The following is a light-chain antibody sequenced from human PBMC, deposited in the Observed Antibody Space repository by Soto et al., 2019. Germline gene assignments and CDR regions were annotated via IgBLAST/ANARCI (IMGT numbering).Light chain of an antibody. CDR3: QQRSNWPLS. J-gene: IGKJ4*01. CDR2: DTS. Sequence: EIVMTQSPATLSVSPGERATLSCRASQSVNSHLAWYQQKPGQAPRLLIYDTSNRATGVPGRFSGSGSGTDFTLTISSLEPADFALYYCQQRSNWPLSFGGGTKVHIK. CDR1: QSVNSH. V-gene: IGKV3-11*01.